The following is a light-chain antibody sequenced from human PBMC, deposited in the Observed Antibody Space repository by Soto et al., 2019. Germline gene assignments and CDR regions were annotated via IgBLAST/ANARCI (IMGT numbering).Light chain of an antibody. CDR1: TGTVTTGLY. CDR2: DTT. CDR3: LLVYSGVVL. J-gene: IGLJ2*01. V-gene: IGLV7-46*01. Sequence: QAVVTQEPSLTVSPGGTVTLTCGSSTGTVTTGLYPYWFQQKPGQAPRTLIYDTTNKHSWTPARFSASLLGGKAALTLSGAQPEDEADYYCLLVYSGVVLFGGGTKLTVL.